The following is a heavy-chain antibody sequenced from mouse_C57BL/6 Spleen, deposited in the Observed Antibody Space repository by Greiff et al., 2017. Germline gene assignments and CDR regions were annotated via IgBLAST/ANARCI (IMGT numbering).Heavy chain of an antibody. Sequence: EVKLMESEGGLVQPGSSMKLSCTASGFTFSDYYMAWVRQVPEKGLEWVANINYDGSSTYYLDSLKSRFIISRDNAKNILYLQMSSLKSEDTATYYCARGIIPGYFDVWGTGTTVTVSS. V-gene: IGHV5-16*01. CDR2: INYDGSST. J-gene: IGHJ1*03. CDR3: ARGIIPGYFDV. D-gene: IGHD1-2*01. CDR1: GFTFSDYY.